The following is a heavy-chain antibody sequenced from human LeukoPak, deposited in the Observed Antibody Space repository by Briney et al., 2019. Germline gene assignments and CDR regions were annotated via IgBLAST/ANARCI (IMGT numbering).Heavy chain of an antibody. CDR3: ASLGRDSSGQRGYFDY. J-gene: IGHJ4*02. CDR1: GYSISSGYY. D-gene: IGHD3-22*01. V-gene: IGHV4-38-2*02. Sequence: SETLSLTCTVSGYSISSGYYWGWIRQPPGKGLEWIGSIYYSGSTYYNPSLKSRVTISVDTSKNQFSLKLSSVTAADTAVYYCASLGRDSSGQRGYFDYWGQGTLVTVSS. CDR2: IYYSGST.